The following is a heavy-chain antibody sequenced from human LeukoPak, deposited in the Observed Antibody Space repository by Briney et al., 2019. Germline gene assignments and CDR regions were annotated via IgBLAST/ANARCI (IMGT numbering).Heavy chain of an antibody. CDR3: ASSGYDSSVN. J-gene: IGHJ4*02. CDR2: IYTSGST. V-gene: IGHV4-61*02. D-gene: IGHD3-22*01. Sequence: PSETLSLTCTVSGGSIGSGSYYWSWIRQPAGKGLEWIGRIYTSGSTNYNPSLKSRVTMSVDTSKNQFSLKLSSVTAADTAVYYCASSGYDSSVNWGQGTLVTVSS. CDR1: GGSIGSGSYY.